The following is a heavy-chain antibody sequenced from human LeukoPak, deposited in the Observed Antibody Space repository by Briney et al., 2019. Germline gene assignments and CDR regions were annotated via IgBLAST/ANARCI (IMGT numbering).Heavy chain of an antibody. CDR2: ILHNSATI. D-gene: IGHD3-10*01. CDR1: GFTFSSFS. V-gene: IGHV3-48*04. Sequence: GGSLRLSCAASGFTFSSFSMNWVRQAPGKGLEWLSYILHNSATIYYANSVKGRFTISRDNAKNSLYLHMNSLRAEDTTVYYCARAYYYGSGSYPDSWGQGTLVTVSS. CDR3: ARAYYYGSGSYPDS. J-gene: IGHJ5*01.